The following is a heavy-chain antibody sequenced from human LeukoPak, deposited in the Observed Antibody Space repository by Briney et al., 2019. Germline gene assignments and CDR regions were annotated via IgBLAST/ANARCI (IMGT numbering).Heavy chain of an antibody. D-gene: IGHD2-15*01. CDR1: GGSISSSSYY. J-gene: IGHJ4*02. CDR2: IYYSGST. CDR3: ASSDRPTSGGSCY. Sequence: SETLSLTCTVSGGSISSSSYYWGWIRQPPGKGLEWIGSIYYSGSTYYNPSLKSRVTISVDTSKNQFSLKLSSVTAADTAVYYCASSDRPTSGGSCYWGQRTLVTVSS. V-gene: IGHV4-39*07.